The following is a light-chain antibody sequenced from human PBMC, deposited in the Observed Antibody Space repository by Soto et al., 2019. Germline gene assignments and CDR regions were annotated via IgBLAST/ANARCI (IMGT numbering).Light chain of an antibody. CDR3: CSYAGNNPPHVV. V-gene: IGLV2-23*01. CDR1: SSDIGTYDL. CDR2: EAS. J-gene: IGLJ2*01. Sequence: QSVLTQPASVSGSPGQSITISCTGSSSDIGTYDLVSWYQQHPRKAPKVMIYEASERPSGVSNRFSGSKSGNTASLTISGLQAEDEADYYCCSYAGNNPPHVVFGGGTKVTVL.